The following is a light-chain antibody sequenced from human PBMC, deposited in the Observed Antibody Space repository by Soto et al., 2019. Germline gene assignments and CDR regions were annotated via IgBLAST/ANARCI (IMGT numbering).Light chain of an antibody. CDR2: GAS. J-gene: IGKJ2*01. V-gene: IGKV3-15*01. Sequence: IMMTQSPVTLSVSPGERATLSCRASQSVNSNFAWYQQKPGQAPRLLIYGASTRAAGIPTRFRGSGSGTEFTLTISSLQSEDSAIYFCHQYNSYPYTFGQGTKLEIK. CDR3: HQYNSYPYT. CDR1: QSVNSN.